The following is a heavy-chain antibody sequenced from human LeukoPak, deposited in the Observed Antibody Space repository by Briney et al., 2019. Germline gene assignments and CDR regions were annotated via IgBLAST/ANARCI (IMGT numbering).Heavy chain of an antibody. CDR2: ISWNSGSI. D-gene: IGHD6-19*01. CDR1: GFTFDDYA. Sequence: GGSLRLSCAASGFTFDDYAMRWVRQAPGKGLEWVSGISWNSGSIGYADSVKGRFTISRDNAKNSLYLQMNSLRAEDTALYYCATSAVAGTRRDYWGQGTLVTVSS. CDR3: ATSAVAGTRRDY. V-gene: IGHV3-9*01. J-gene: IGHJ4*02.